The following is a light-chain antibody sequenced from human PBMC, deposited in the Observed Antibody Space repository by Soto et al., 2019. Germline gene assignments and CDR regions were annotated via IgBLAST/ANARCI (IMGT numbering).Light chain of an antibody. J-gene: IGLJ1*01. CDR3: CSYVGARTYV. V-gene: IGLV2-23*01. Sequence: QCALAQPASVSASPGHSITISCSGSLSDTGRSRPLSCCQHPPGQVPKPIIYEGSRRPSGVSRRFSGSKTGNTASLTITGLQAEDEANSSCCSYVGARTYVFGTGTKVT. CDR2: EGS. CDR1: LSDTGRSRP.